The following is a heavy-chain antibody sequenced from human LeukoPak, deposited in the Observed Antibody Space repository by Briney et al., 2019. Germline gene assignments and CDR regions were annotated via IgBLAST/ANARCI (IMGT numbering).Heavy chain of an antibody. Sequence: GSLRLSCAASGFTFSSYSMNWVRQAPGKGLEWVSSISSSSSYIYYADSVKGRFTISRDNAKNSLYLQMNSLRAEDTAVYYCAREVTIFGVVIIPSRYWYFDYWGQGTLVTVSS. CDR2: ISSSSSYI. CDR3: AREVTIFGVVIIPSRYWYFDY. J-gene: IGHJ4*02. D-gene: IGHD3-3*01. V-gene: IGHV3-21*01. CDR1: GFTFSSYS.